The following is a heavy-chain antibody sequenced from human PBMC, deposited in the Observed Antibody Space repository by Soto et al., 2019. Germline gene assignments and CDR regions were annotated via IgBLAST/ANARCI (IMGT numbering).Heavy chain of an antibody. V-gene: IGHV4-34*01. CDR3: ARQHYYDSSGYYTWN. J-gene: IGHJ4*02. CDR1: GGSFSGYY. Sequence: SETLSLTCAVYGGSFSGYYWSWIRQPPGKGLEWIGEINHSGSTNYNPSLKSRVTISVDTSKNQFCLKLSSVTAADTAVYYCARQHYYDSSGYYTWNWGQGTLVTVSS. D-gene: IGHD3-22*01. CDR2: INHSGST.